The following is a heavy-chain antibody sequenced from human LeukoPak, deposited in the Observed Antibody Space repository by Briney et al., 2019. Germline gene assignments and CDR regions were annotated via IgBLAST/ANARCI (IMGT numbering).Heavy chain of an antibody. V-gene: IGHV4-59*01. J-gene: IGHJ6*03. D-gene: IGHD3-10*01. CDR3: ARAGGLGPITMVRGAPLYYYYIDV. CDR2: INYSGST. CDR1: GGSFSSYY. Sequence: SETLSLTCAVSGGSFSSYYWSWIRQPPGKGLEWIGYINYSGSTNYNPSLKSRVTISVATSKNQFSLKLSSVTAADTAVYYCARAGGLGPITMVRGAPLYYYYIDVWGKGTTVTVSS.